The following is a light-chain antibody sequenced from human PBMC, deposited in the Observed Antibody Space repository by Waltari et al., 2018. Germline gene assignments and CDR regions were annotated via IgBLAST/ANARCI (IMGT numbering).Light chain of an antibody. CDR1: QSISTY. J-gene: IGKJ4*01. CDR2: AAS. CDR3: QQLNSYPPT. V-gene: IGKV1-39*01. Sequence: QMTQSPSSLSASVGQRVTIACRASQSISTYLNWYRHKPGKAPELLIFAASSLQSGVPSRFSGSGSGTDFTLTISSLQPEDFATYYCQQLNSYPPTFGGGTKVEIK.